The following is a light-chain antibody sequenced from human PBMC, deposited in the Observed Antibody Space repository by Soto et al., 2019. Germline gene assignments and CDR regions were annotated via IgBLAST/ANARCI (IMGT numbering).Light chain of an antibody. CDR1: QSINSF. Sequence: EIVLAQSPGTLSLSPGEGAALSCRASQSINSFLAWYQQRRGQAPRLLIHGASNRATGIPDRFSGSGSGTDFTLTISSLEPEDSAVYYCQQRHMWPITFGQGTRLEIK. CDR2: GAS. J-gene: IGKJ5*01. CDR3: QQRHMWPIT. V-gene: IGKV3-11*01.